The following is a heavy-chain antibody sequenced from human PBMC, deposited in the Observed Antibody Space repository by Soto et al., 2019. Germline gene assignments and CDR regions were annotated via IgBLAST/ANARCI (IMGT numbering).Heavy chain of an antibody. J-gene: IGHJ5*02. CDR1: GFTFSSYD. CDR2: IGTAGGT. Sequence: PGGSLRLSCAASGFTFSSYDMHWVRQATGKGLEWVSAIGTAGGTYYPGSVKGRFTISRENAKNSLYLQMNSLRAGDTAVYYCARGLPVGGHHFDPWGQGTLVTVSS. D-gene: IGHD3-10*01. V-gene: IGHV3-13*01. CDR3: ARGLPVGGHHFDP.